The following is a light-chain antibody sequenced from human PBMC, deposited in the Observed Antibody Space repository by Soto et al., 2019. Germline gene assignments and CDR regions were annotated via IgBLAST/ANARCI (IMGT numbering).Light chain of an antibody. J-gene: IGKJ1*01. CDR1: QSTSDT. V-gene: IGKV3-15*01. CDR2: GAS. Sequence: ETVMTQSPATLSVSPGGRATLSCRASQSTSDTLAWYQQKPGQAPRLLIHGASTRATGFPARFSGSGSGTDFTLTISSLQSEDFAVYYCQQRSNWPWTFGQGTKVEIK. CDR3: QQRSNWPWT.